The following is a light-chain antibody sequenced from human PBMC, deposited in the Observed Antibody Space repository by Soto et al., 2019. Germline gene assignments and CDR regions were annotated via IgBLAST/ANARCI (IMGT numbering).Light chain of an antibody. CDR2: DNN. Sequence: QAVLTQPPSVSGAPGQRVTISCTGSTTNIGAGYEVHWYQQRPGTAPKLLIYDNNKRPSGIPDRFSGSKSGTSATLGITGLQTGDEADYYCGTWDSSLSAWVFGGGTKLTVL. CDR3: GTWDSSLSAWV. CDR1: TTNIGAGY. J-gene: IGLJ3*02. V-gene: IGLV1-51*01.